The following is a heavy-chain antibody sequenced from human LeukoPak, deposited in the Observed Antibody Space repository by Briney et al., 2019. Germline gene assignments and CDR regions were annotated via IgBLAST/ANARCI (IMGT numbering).Heavy chain of an antibody. J-gene: IGHJ3*02. D-gene: IGHD3-10*01. CDR2: IKPDGSEK. Sequence: GGSLRLSCVASGFTFSSYWMSWVRQAPGKGLEWVANIKPDGSEKYCVDSVKGRFTLSRDNAKNSLYLQMNSLRVEDTAVYYCARGDYYVSGTSFIDAFDIWGQGTMATVSS. CDR3: ARGDYYVSGTSFIDAFDI. V-gene: IGHV3-7*01. CDR1: GFTFSSYW.